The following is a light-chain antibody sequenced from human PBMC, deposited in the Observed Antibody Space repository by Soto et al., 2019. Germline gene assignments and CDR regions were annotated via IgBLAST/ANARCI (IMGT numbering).Light chain of an antibody. Sequence: EIVLTQSPGTLSLSPGERATLSCRASQSVSSAYLAWYQQKAGQAPRLLISGASSRATGIPDRFSGSGCGTDFSLTISRLEPEDFAVYYCQQYGGSVPITFGQGTRLDIK. V-gene: IGKV3-20*01. CDR1: QSVSSAY. CDR2: GAS. CDR3: QQYGGSVPIT. J-gene: IGKJ5*01.